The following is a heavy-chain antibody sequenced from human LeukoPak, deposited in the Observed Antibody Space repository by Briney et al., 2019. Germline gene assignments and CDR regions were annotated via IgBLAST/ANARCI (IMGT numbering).Heavy chain of an antibody. V-gene: IGHV3-7*01. CDR3: ARGGNRMKEF. Sequence: QPGGSLRLSCAATRYTFSSCWMSWDRQAPAKGLEWVTNIKQDGSEKYYVDSVKGRFTISRDNAKNSMYLQMNSLRAEDTAVYFCARGGNRMKEFWGQGTLVTVSS. CDR1: RYTFSSCW. D-gene: IGHD1-14*01. J-gene: IGHJ4*02. CDR2: IKQDGSEK.